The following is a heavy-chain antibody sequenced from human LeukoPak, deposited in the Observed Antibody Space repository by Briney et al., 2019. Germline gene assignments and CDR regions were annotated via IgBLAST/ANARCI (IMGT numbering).Heavy chain of an antibody. CDR2: INPNSGGT. V-gene: IGHV1-2*02. J-gene: IGHJ6*03. D-gene: IGHD2-2*01. CDR1: GYIFTDFY. Sequence: ASVKVSCKASGYIFTDFYLHWVRQAPGQGVEWMGWINPNSGGTNSAQKCQGTVTMPRDTSISTVYMELSRLRFDDTAVYYCARDVYAIGVATHYYCFMDVWGKGTTVTVSS. CDR3: ARDVYAIGVATHYYCFMDV.